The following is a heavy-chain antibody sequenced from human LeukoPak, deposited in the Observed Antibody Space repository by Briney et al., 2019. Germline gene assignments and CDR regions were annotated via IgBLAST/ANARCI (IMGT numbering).Heavy chain of an antibody. D-gene: IGHD5-18*01. CDR2: IYHSGST. CDR1: GGSISSGGYS. J-gene: IGHJ4*02. CDR3: ASLRSGYSYGLGFYYFDY. V-gene: IGHV4-30-2*01. Sequence: SQTLSLTCTVSGGSISSGGYSWSWIRQPPGKGLEWIGYIYHSGSTYYNPSLKSRVTISVDRSKNQFSLKLSSVTAADTAVYYCASLRSGYSYGLGFYYFDYWGQGTLVTVSS.